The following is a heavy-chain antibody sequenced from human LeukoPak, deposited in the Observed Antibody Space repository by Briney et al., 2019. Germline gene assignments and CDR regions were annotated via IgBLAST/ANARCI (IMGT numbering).Heavy chain of an antibody. CDR2: IYHSGST. J-gene: IGHJ4*02. V-gene: IGHV4-38-2*01. Sequence: PSETLSLTCAVSGYSISSGYYWGWIRPPPGKGLEWIGSIYHSGSTYYNPPLKSRVTISVDTSKNQFSLKLSSVTAADTAVYYCARWANDFDYWGQGTLVTVSS. CDR3: ARWANDFDY. CDR1: GYSISSGYY. D-gene: IGHD1-1*01.